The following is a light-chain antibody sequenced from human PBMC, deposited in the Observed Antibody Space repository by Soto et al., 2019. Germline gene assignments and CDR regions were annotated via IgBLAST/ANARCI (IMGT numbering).Light chain of an antibody. CDR2: YDS. Sequence: SYELTQPPSVSVAPGKTARITCGGNNIGSKSVHWYQQKPGQAPVLVIYYDSDRPSGLPERFSGSNSGNTATLTSSRVEAGDEADYYCQVWDSSSDHPFGGGTKLTVL. V-gene: IGLV3-21*04. J-gene: IGLJ2*01. CDR1: NIGSKS. CDR3: QVWDSSSDHP.